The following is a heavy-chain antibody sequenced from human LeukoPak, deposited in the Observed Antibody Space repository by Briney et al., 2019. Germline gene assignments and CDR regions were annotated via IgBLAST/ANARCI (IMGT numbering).Heavy chain of an antibody. D-gene: IGHD1-20*01. V-gene: IGHV4-34*01. CDR1: GGSLSAYY. CDR3: ARHITGTTSDSFDY. CDR2: INHGGST. Sequence: SETLSLTCAVYGGSLSAYYWTWIRQPPGKGLEWIGEINHGGSTNYNPSLKSRVTISIDTSKNQFSLKLSSVTAADTAVYYCARHITGTTSDSFDYWGQGTLVTVSS. J-gene: IGHJ4*02.